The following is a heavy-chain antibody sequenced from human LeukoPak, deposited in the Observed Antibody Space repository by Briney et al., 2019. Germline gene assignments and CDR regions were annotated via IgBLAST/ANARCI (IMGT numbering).Heavy chain of an antibody. CDR3: ARMEGDYYGSGSYGYYFDY. Sequence: ASVTVSCKASGGTFSSYAIGWVRQAPGQGLEWMGGIIPIFGTANYAQKFQGRVTITADESTSTAYMELSSLRSEDTAVYYCARMEGDYYGSGSYGYYFDYWGQGTLVTVSS. CDR2: IIPIFGTA. V-gene: IGHV1-69*01. CDR1: GGTFSSYA. D-gene: IGHD3-10*01. J-gene: IGHJ4*02.